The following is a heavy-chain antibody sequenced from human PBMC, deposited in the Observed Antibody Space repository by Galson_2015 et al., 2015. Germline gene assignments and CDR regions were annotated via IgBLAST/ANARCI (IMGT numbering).Heavy chain of an antibody. Sequence: QSGAEVKKPGTSVKVSCKASGYTFTSYAMHWVRQAPGQGLEWMGWISAYNGNTNYAQKLQGRVTMTTDTSTSTAYMELRSLRSDDTAVYYCARDSVVRGVNWFDPWGQGTLVTVSS. D-gene: IGHD3-10*01. J-gene: IGHJ5*02. V-gene: IGHV1-18*01. CDR2: ISAYNGNT. CDR3: ARDSVVRGVNWFDP. CDR1: GYTFTSYA.